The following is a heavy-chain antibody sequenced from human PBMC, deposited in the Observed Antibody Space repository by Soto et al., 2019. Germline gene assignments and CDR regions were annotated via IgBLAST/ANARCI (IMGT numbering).Heavy chain of an antibody. V-gene: IGHV3-74*01. Sequence: EVPLVESGGGLVQPGGSLRLSCAASGFAFGNYWMHWVRQPPGKGPEWVSRMTSDGRTTQYADSVKGRFTVSRDNAKNTLYLQMNSLRAEDTAVYYCATAEVDYWGPGTLVTVSS. J-gene: IGHJ4*02. CDR3: ATAEVDY. CDR2: MTSDGRTT. CDR1: GFAFGNYW.